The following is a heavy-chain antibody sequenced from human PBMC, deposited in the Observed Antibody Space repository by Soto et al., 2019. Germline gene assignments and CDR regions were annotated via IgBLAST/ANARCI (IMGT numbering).Heavy chain of an antibody. CDR2: IDPSDSYT. V-gene: IGHV5-10-1*01. D-gene: IGHD5-12*01. CDR1: GYSFTSYW. J-gene: IGHJ3*02. CDR3: ARRKRDGYNPGYAFDI. Sequence: GESLKISCKGSGYSFTSYWVSWVRQMPGKGLEWMGRIDPSDSYTNYSPSFQGHVTISADKSISTAYLQWSSLKASDTAMYYCARRKRDGYNPGYAFDIWGQGTMVTVSS.